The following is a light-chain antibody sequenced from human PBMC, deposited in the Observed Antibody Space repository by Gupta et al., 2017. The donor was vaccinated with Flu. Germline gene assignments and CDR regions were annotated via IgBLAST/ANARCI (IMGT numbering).Light chain of an antibody. CDR3: SSDTSSYTFV. CDR2: EVS. J-gene: IGLJ1*01. V-gene: IGLV2-18*02. CDR1: SSDVGTYNR. Sequence: QSALAPPLSVSGSPGQSVTISCTGTSSDVGTYNRVAWYQQSPGTAPKLMIYEVSNPPSGVPDRFSGSKSGNTASLTISGLQGEDEADYYCSSDTSSYTFVFGTGTKVTVL.